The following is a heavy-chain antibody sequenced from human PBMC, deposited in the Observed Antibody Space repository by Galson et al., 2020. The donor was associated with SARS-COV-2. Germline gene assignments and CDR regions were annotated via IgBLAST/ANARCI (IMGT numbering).Heavy chain of an antibody. J-gene: IGHJ4*02. CDR2: IYHSGNT. D-gene: IGHD3-10*01. CDR1: GYSISSGYY. CDR3: ARPNMVQGDFDY. Sequence: SETLSLTCTVSGYSISSGYYWGWIRQPPGKGLEWIGSIYHSGNTFYNPSLKSRVTISVDTSKNQFSLKLSSVTAADTAVYYCARPNMVQGDFDYWGQGTLVTVSS. V-gene: IGHV4-38-2*02.